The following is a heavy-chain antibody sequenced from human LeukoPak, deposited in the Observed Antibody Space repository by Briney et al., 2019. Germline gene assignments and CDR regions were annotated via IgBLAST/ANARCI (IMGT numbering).Heavy chain of an antibody. CDR2: IIPIFGTA. D-gene: IGHD3-9*01. CDR1: GGTFSSYA. Sequence: GASVKVSCKASGGTFSSYAISWVRQAPGQGLEWMGGIIPIFGTANYAQKFQGRVTITADESTSTAYMELSRLRSDDTAVYYCARVGYFDWLLKFNWFDPWGQGTLVTVSS. CDR3: ARVGYFDWLLKFNWFDP. V-gene: IGHV1-69*13. J-gene: IGHJ5*02.